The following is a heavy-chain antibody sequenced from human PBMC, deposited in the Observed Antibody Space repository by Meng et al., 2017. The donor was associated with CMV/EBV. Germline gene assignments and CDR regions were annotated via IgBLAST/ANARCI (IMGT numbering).Heavy chain of an antibody. J-gene: IGHJ4*02. Sequence: GGSLRLSCAASGFTFSSYWMHWVRQAPGKGLVWVSRINSDGSSTSYADSVKGRFTISRDNAKNTLYLQMNSPRAEDTAVYYCAKDYSPYCSSTSCYGYFDYWGQGTLVTVSS. CDR3: AKDYSPYCSSTSCYGYFDY. CDR1: GFTFSSYW. D-gene: IGHD2-2*01. V-gene: IGHV3-74*01. CDR2: INSDGSST.